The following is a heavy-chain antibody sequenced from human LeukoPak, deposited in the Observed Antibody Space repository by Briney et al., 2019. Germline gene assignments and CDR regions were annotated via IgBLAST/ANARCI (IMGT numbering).Heavy chain of an antibody. CDR3: ARDAIDSSGFDFDY. CDR1: GFTFSDYY. J-gene: IGHJ4*02. V-gene: IGHV3-11*01. CDR2: ISTSAGTI. D-gene: IGHD3-22*01. Sequence: PGESLRLSCAASGFTFSDYYMTWIRQAPGKGLEWISYISTSAGTIYYADSVKGRFTISRDNAKNSLYRQMNSLRAEDTAVYYCARDAIDSSGFDFDYWGQGTLVTVSS.